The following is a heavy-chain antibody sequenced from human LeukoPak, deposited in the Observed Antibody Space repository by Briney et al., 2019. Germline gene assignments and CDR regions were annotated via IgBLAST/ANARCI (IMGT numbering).Heavy chain of an antibody. Sequence: GGSLRLSCAPSGFTFRTYSVNWGPQAPREGLECVSSISRSSSYIYSADTVKGRFTISRDNAKNSRYLQMNSLSAKDTAVYYCARYYDILTGYLSQGPYYYSGMDLWGKGTTVTVSS. J-gene: IGHJ6*04. CDR3: ARYYDILTGYLSQGPYYYSGMDL. CDR1: GFTFRTYS. D-gene: IGHD3-9*01. V-gene: IGHV3-21*01. CDR2: ISRSSSYI.